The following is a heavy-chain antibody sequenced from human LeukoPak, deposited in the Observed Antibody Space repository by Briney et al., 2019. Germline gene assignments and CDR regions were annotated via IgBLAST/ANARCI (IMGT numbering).Heavy chain of an antibody. Sequence: GSSVSVSFKASGGTFSIYAISWVRQAPGQGGEWMGRIIPILGIANYTQKFQGRVTITADKSTSTAYMELSSLRSEDTAVYYCARAHSSGWYGWGQGTLVTVSS. J-gene: IGHJ4*02. CDR2: IIPILGIA. D-gene: IGHD6-19*01. V-gene: IGHV1-69*04. CDR3: ARAHSSGWYG. CDR1: GGTFSIYA.